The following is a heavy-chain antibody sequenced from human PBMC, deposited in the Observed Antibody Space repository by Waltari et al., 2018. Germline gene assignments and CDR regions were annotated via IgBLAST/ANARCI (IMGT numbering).Heavy chain of an antibody. D-gene: IGHD1-26*01. V-gene: IGHV4-59*01. CDR3: ARGGGSDY. J-gene: IGHJ4*02. Sequence: VQLVESGGGLVQPGGSLRLSCAASGFTFSSYWMSWIRQPPGKGLEWIGYIYYSGSTNYTPSLKSRVTISVDTSKNQFSLKLSSVTAADTAVYYCARGGGSDYWGQGTLVTVSS. CDR1: GFTFSSYW. CDR2: IYYSGST.